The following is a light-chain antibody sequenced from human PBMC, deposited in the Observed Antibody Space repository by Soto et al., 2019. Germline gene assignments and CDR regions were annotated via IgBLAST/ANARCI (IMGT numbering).Light chain of an antibody. V-gene: IGKV3-20*01. Sequence: EIVLTHSPGTLSLSPGERATLSCRASQSVSSSDLAWYQQKPGRAPRLLIYGASSRATGIPDRFSGSVSGTDFTLTISSLQSEDFAVYYCQQYNNWAWTFGQGTKVDIK. CDR2: GAS. J-gene: IGKJ1*01. CDR3: QQYNNWAWT. CDR1: QSVSSSD.